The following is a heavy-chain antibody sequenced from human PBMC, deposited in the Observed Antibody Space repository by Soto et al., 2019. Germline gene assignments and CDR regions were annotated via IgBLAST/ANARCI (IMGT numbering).Heavy chain of an antibody. CDR3: AHTLKYRNASFEH. CDR2: TFWDDDT. D-gene: IGHD4-4*01. Sequence: QITLKESGPPLVKPTQTLTLTCTFSGFSLSTTGVGVAWIRQPPGKALEWLVFTFWDDDTYYSPSLNSRLTITKDTSRNQVVLKMTNMDPVDTGTYYCAHTLKYRNASFEHWGQGTLVTVSS. J-gene: IGHJ4*02. CDR1: GFSLSTTGVG. V-gene: IGHV2-5*02.